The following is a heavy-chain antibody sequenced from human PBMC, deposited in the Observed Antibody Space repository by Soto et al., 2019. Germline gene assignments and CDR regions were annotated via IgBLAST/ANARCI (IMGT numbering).Heavy chain of an antibody. V-gene: IGHV1-69*01. Sequence: QVQLVQSGAEVKKPGSSVKVSCKASGGTVSSYAISWVRQAPGQGLEWMGGIIPIFGTANYAQKFQGRVTITADESTSTAYMELGSLRSEDTAVYYCARHPTRRQDPGDYFQHWGQGTLVTVSS. CDR3: ARHPTRRQDPGDYFQH. CDR2: IIPIFGTA. J-gene: IGHJ1*01. CDR1: GGTVSSYA. D-gene: IGHD2-15*01.